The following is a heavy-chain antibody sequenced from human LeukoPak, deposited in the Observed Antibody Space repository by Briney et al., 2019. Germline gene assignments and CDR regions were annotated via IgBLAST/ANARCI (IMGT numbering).Heavy chain of an antibody. Sequence: GGSLRLSCAASGFTFDDYAMHWVRQAPGKGLEWVSGISWNSGSIGYADSVKGRFTISRDNAKNSLYLQMNSLRAEDTAVYYCAKDDDYDGTFDYWGQGTLVTVSS. CDR2: ISWNSGSI. CDR3: AKDDDYDGTFDY. D-gene: IGHD3-22*01. J-gene: IGHJ4*02. V-gene: IGHV3-9*01. CDR1: GFTFDDYA.